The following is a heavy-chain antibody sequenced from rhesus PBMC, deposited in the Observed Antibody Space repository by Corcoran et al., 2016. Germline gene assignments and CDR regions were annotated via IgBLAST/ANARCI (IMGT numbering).Heavy chain of an antibody. CDR2: SDGSGGSS. Sequence: QVQLQESGPGLVKPSETLPLTCDVSVASITSNYWSWIRQAPGKGLEWIGRSDGSGGSSDNNPPRRSRVTISKDTTKNQFFLKLSSVTAADSAVYYCARKNPGSSMDVRGRGLLVSVSS. J-gene: IGHJ5-2*02. CDR1: VASITSNY. V-gene: IGHV4S2*01. D-gene: IGHD2-21*01. CDR3: ARKNPGSSMDV.